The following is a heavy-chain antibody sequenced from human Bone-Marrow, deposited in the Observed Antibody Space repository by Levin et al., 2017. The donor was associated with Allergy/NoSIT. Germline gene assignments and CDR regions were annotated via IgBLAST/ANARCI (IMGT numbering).Heavy chain of an antibody. J-gene: IGHJ6*03. V-gene: IGHV4-61*09. CDR1: GVSISSGPNY. Sequence: SETLSLTRTVSGVSISSGPNYWSWIRQSAGTRLEWIGHIYVTGNTNYNPSLKSRVIISADTSKNQFYLRLSSVHAADTAVYFCARDRRGYSYGPSSEYNYYYTDVWGKGTTVNVSS. CDR2: IYVTGNT. CDR3: ARDRRGYSYGPSSEYNYYYTDV. D-gene: IGHD5-18*01.